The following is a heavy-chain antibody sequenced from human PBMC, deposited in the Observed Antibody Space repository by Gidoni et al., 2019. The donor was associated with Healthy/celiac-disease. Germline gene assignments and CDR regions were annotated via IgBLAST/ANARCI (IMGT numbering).Heavy chain of an antibody. J-gene: IGHJ6*02. Sequence: EVQLVESGGGLVQPGGSLRLSCAASGFTVSSNYMSWVRQAPGKGLEWVSVIYSGGSTYYADSVKGRFTISRDNSKNTLYLQMNSLRAEDTAVYYCARGPLVTSYYYYGMDVWGQGTTVTVSS. V-gene: IGHV3-66*02. CDR2: IYSGGST. D-gene: IGHD4-4*01. CDR3: ARGPLVTSYYYYGMDV. CDR1: GFTVSSNY.